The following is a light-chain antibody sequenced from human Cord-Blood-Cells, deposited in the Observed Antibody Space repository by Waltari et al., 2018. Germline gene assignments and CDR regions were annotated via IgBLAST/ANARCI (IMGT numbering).Light chain of an antibody. J-gene: IGKJ2*01. V-gene: IGKV3-20*01. Sequence: EIVLTQSPGTLSLSPGERATLSCMASQSVSSSYLAWYQQKPGKAPMLLIYGASSRATGIPDRFSGSGSGTDFTLTISRLEPEDFAVYYCQQYGSSPYTFGQGTKLEIK. CDR1: QSVSSSY. CDR3: QQYGSSPYT. CDR2: GAS.